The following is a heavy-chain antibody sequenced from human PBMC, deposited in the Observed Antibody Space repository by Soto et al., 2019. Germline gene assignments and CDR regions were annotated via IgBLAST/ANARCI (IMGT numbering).Heavy chain of an antibody. CDR2: ISGSGGST. CDR1: GFTFSSYA. CDR3: AKDRKHAPGIGPFDP. Sequence: PGGSLRLSCAASGFTFSSYAMSWVRQAPGKGLEWVSAISGSGGSTYYADSVKGRFTISRDNSKNTLYLQMNSLRAEDTAVYYCAKDRKHAPGIGPFDPWGQGTLVTVSS. D-gene: IGHD6-13*01. V-gene: IGHV3-23*01. J-gene: IGHJ5*02.